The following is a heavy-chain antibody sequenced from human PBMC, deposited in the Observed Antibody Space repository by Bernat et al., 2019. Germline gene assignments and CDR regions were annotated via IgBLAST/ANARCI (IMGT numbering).Heavy chain of an antibody. CDR2: ISGSGGST. CDR1: GFTFSSYA. CDR3: AKDGSYYGSGSYYNSPPLYYYGMDV. D-gene: IGHD3-10*01. V-gene: IGHV3-23*01. J-gene: IGHJ6*02. Sequence: EVHLLESGGGLVQPGGSLRLSCAASGFTFSSYAMSWVRQAPGKGLEWVSAISGSGGSTYYADSVKGWFTISRDNSKNTLYLQLNSLRAEDTAVYYCAKDGSYYGSGSYYNSPPLYYYGMDVWGQGTTVTVSS.